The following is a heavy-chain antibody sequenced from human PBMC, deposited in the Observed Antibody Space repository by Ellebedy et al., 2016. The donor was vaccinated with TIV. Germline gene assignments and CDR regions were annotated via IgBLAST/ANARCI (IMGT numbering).Heavy chain of an antibody. CDR2: ISSSSSNI. D-gene: IGHD3-10*01. J-gene: IGHJ4*02. Sequence: GGSLRLXCAASGFTFSNYSMNWVRQAPGKGLEWASYISSSSSNIYYADSVKGRFTISRDNAKNSLYLQMNSLRDEDTAVYYCARRSYYNLDYWGQGTLVTVSS. V-gene: IGHV3-48*02. CDR1: GFTFSNYS. CDR3: ARRSYYNLDY.